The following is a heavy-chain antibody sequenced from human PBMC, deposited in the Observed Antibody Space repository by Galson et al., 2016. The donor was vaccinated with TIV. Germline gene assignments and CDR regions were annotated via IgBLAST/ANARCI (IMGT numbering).Heavy chain of an antibody. CDR2: IYSGGST. CDR3: ARERRHCGNECFLQYYYGMDV. CDR1: GFIVSSNY. V-gene: IGHV3-66*02. Sequence: SLRLSCAASGFIVSSNYMTWVRQAPGKGLEWVSLIYSGGSTSYADSVKGRFTISRDNSKNTVYLQMSRLRAEDAAVYYCARERRHCGNECFLQYYYGMDVWGQGTTVTVSS. J-gene: IGHJ6*02. D-gene: IGHD4-23*01.